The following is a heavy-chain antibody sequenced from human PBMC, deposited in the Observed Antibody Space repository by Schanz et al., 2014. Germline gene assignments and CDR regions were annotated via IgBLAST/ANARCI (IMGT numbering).Heavy chain of an antibody. CDR3: ARRITGTHHNPYYHGMDV. V-gene: IGHV3-30*03. CDR2: ISYEGSNK. CDR1: GFTFSSYA. J-gene: IGHJ6*02. D-gene: IGHD1-20*01. Sequence: VQVLESGGGLVQPGGSLRLSCAASGFTFSSYAMSWVRQAPGKGLVWVAVISYEGSNKHYADSVKGRFTISRDNSKNTLYLQMNSLRDEDTAVYYCARRITGTHHNPYYHGMDVWGQGTTVTVSS.